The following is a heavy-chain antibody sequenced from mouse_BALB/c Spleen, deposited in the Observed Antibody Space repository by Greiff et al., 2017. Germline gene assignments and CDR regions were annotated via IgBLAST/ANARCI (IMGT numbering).Heavy chain of an antibody. J-gene: IGHJ4*01. D-gene: IGHD2-2*01. CDR3: ARHGNYYGYDKGYYAMDY. CDR2: ISNGGGST. V-gene: IGHV5-12-2*01. Sequence: DVMLVESGGGLVQPGGSLKLSCAASGFTFSSYTMSWVRQTPEKRLEWVAYISNGGGSTYYPDTVKGRFTISRDNAKNTLYLQMSSLKSEDTAMYYCARHGNYYGYDKGYYAMDYWGQGTSVTVSS. CDR1: GFTFSSYT.